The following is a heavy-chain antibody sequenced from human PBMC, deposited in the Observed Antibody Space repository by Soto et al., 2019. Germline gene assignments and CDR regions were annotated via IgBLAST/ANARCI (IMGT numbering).Heavy chain of an antibody. Sequence: GGSLRLSCAASGFTFSSYAMHWVRQAPGKGLEYVSAISSNGGSTYYANSVKGRFTISRDNSKNTLYLQMGSLRAEDMAVYYCASFGCSSTSCFDYMDVWGKGTTVTVSS. J-gene: IGHJ6*03. CDR1: GFTFSSYA. CDR2: ISSNGGST. V-gene: IGHV3-64*01. D-gene: IGHD2-2*01. CDR3: ASFGCSSTSCFDYMDV.